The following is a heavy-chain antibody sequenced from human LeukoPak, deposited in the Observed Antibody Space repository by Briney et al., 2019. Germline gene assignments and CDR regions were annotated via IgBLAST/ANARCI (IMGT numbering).Heavy chain of an antibody. Sequence: SETLSLTCTVSGGSISGYYWSWIRQPPGKGLEWIGYIYDSGSTNYNPSLKSRVTISVDTSKKQFSLKLSSVTAADTAVYYCVTYYFDSSGPKKNYWGQGTLVTVSS. CDR3: VTYYFDSSGPKKNY. CDR1: GGSISGYY. V-gene: IGHV4-59*12. J-gene: IGHJ4*02. CDR2: IYDSGST. D-gene: IGHD3-22*01.